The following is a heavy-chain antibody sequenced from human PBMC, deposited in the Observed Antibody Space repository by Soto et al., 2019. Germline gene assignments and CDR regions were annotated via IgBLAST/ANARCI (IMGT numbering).Heavy chain of an antibody. J-gene: IGHJ5*02. CDR1: GFTFNSHW. CDR2: IEIAGSRR. V-gene: IGHV3-74*01. Sequence: GGSLRLSCAASGFTFNSHWIHWVRQAPGKGLVWVSRIEIAGSRRNYADSVKGRFTISRDNARNTVYLQMNSLRVEDTAIYYCARVDDTNGENWFDTWGQGTLVTVSS. CDR3: ARVDDTNGENWFDT. D-gene: IGHD2-8*01.